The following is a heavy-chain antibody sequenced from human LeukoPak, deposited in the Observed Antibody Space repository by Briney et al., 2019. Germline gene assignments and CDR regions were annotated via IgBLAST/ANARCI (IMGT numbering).Heavy chain of an antibody. D-gene: IGHD1-14*01. CDR2: INSDGSST. J-gene: IGHJ4*02. V-gene: IGHV3-74*01. CDR1: GFTFSSYW. CDR3: AKDLHGGYSSDD. Sequence: GGSLRLSCAASGFTFSSYWMHWVRQAPGKGLVWVSRINSDGSSTSYADSVKGRFTISRDNSKATLYLQMNSLRPEDTAVYYCAKDLHGGYSSDDWGQGTLVTVFS.